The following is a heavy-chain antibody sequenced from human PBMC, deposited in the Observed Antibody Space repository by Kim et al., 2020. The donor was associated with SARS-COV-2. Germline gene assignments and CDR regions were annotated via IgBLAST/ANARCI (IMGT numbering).Heavy chain of an antibody. V-gene: IGHV3-23*01. J-gene: IGHJ4*02. CDR1: GFTFSSYA. Sequence: GGSLRLSCAASGFTFSSYAMSWVRQAPGKGLEWVATISGSGGGTYYADSVKGRFTISRDNAKNTLYLQMNSLRAEDTAVYYCAKDRVGVGTNFDSWGPGTPVSPSS. CDR3: AKDRVGVGTNFDS. D-gene: IGHD3-3*01. CDR2: ISGSGGGT.